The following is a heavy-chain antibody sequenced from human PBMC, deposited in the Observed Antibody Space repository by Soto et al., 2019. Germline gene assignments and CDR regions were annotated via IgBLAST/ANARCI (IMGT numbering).Heavy chain of an antibody. Sequence: QVQLVESGGGVVQPGRSLRLSCAASGFTFRSYAMHWVRQAPGKGLEWVAVISYDGRNKYYADSVKGRFTTSRDNSKNTLYLQMNRLRAEDTAVYYCAREIEQLLDYWCQGTLVTVSS. V-gene: IGHV3-30*04. CDR1: GFTFRSYA. CDR3: AREIEQLLDY. D-gene: IGHD1-1*01. CDR2: ISYDGRNK. J-gene: IGHJ4*02.